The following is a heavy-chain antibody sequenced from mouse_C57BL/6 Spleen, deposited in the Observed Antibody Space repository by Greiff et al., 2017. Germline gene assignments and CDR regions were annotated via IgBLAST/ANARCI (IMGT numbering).Heavy chain of an antibody. Sequence: LVESGPELARPWASVKISCQAFYTFSRRVHFAIRDTNYWMQWVKQRPGQGLAWIGAIYPGNGDTSYNQKFTGKATLTADKSSSTAYMQLSSLTSEDSAVYYCARDGKLLRAWFAYWGQGTLVTVSA. V-gene: IGHV1-87*01. CDR1: YTFSRRVH. CDR3: SEDSAVYYCARDGKLLRAWFAY. D-gene: IGHD1-1*01. CDR2: GQGLAWIG. J-gene: IGHJ3*01.